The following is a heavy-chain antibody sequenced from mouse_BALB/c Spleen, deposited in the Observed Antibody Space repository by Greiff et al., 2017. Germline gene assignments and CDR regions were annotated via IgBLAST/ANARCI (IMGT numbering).Heavy chain of an antibody. CDR3: ARGYSYCYAMDD. CDR2: ISYSGST. D-gene: IGHD2-3*01. Sequence: EVKLQESGPGLVKPSQSLSLTCTVTGYSITSDYAWNWIRQFPGNKLEWMGYISYSGSTSYNPSLKSRISITRDTSKNQFFLQLNSVTTEDTATDYCARGYSYCYAMDDWGQGTSVTVSS. CDR1: GYSITSDYA. J-gene: IGHJ4*01. V-gene: IGHV3-2*02.